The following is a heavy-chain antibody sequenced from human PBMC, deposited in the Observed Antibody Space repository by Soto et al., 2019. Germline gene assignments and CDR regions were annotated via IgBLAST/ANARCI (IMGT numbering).Heavy chain of an antibody. D-gene: IGHD1-26*01. CDR1: GGTFSSYA. V-gene: IGHV1-69*13. J-gene: IGHJ5*02. Sequence: SSVKVSCKASGGTFSSYAISWVRQAPGQGLEWMGGIIPIFGTANYAQKFQGRVTITADESTSTAYMELSSLRSEHTAVYYCARDSPAYSGSYYVCFDPWCQGTLVTV. CDR3: ARDSPAYSGSYYVCFDP. CDR2: IIPIFGTA.